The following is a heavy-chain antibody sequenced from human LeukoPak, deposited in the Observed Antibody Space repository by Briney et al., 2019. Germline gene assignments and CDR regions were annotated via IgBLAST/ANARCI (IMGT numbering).Heavy chain of an antibody. CDR2: IRGSGGRT. CDR3: AKSDIEVGGSVSARPEKGFEY. J-gene: IGHJ4*02. Sequence: GGSLRLSCAASGFSFSIYDMSWVRHTPGKGLEWVSTIRGSGGRTYYADSVKGRFTISRDNSKNTLHLQMNSLREDDTAVYYCAKSDIEVGGSVSARPEKGFEYWGQGTLVTVSS. V-gene: IGHV3-23*01. D-gene: IGHD6-19*01. CDR1: GFSFSIYD.